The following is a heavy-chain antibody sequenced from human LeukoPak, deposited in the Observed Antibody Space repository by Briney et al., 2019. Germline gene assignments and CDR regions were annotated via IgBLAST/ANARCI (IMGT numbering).Heavy chain of an antibody. CDR3: ARDRYSSSWLNYYYYGMDV. D-gene: IGHD6-13*01. V-gene: IGHV3-11*01. CDR2: ISSSGSTI. CDR1: GFTFSDYY. J-gene: IGHJ6*02. Sequence: GVSLRLSCAAAGFTFSDYYMSWIRQAPGKGLEWVSYISSSGSTIYYADSVKGRFTISRDNAKNSLYLQMNSLRAEDTAVYYCARDRYSSSWLNYYYYGMDVWGQGTTVTVSS.